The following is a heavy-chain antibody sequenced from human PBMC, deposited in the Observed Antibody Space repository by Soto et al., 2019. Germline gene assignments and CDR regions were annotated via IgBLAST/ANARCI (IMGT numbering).Heavy chain of an antibody. Sequence: EVQLAESGGGLVLTGGSLRLSCAASAFSFVSYWMHWVRQVPGEGLAWVSRINGNADNSDYADSVKGRFTISRDNAMNRLYLQMDSLRADDTGVYYCVRDFRGAVAGSEFDHWGQGTLGSVSS. V-gene: IGHV3-74*01. CDR2: INGNADNS. D-gene: IGHD6-19*01. CDR1: AFSFVSYW. CDR3: VRDFRGAVAGSEFDH. J-gene: IGHJ4*02.